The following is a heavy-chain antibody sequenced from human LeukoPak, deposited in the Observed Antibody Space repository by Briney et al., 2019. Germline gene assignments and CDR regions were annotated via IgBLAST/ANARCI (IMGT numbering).Heavy chain of an antibody. CDR2: IYSGGST. CDR3: AKGTINLHYYYYMDV. V-gene: IGHV3-53*01. CDR1: GFTVSSNY. J-gene: IGHJ6*03. D-gene: IGHD5-24*01. Sequence: GGSLRLSCAASGFTVSSNYMSRVRQAPGKGLEWVSVIYSGGSTYYADSVKGRFTISRDNSKNTLYLQMNSLRAEDTAVYYCAKGTINLHYYYYMDVWGKGTTVTVSS.